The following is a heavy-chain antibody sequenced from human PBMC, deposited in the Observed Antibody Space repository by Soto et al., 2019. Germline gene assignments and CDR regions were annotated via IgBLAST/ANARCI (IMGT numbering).Heavy chain of an antibody. J-gene: IGHJ4*02. V-gene: IGHV5-51*01. CDR1: GYSFTNYW. CDR2: IYPGDSDT. CDR3: ARSRITGSTWTFDY. D-gene: IGHD1-20*01. Sequence: GESLKISCKGSGYSFTNYWIGWVRQMPGKGLEWMGIIYPGDSDTRYSPSFQGQVTISVDKSISTAYLQWRSLKASDSGMYYCARSRITGSTWTFDYWGQETL.